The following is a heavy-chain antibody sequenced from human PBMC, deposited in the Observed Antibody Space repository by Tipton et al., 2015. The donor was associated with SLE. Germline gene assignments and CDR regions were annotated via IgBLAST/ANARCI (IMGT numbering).Heavy chain of an antibody. CDR2: ISWNSGSI. Sequence: SLRLSCAASGFTFDDYAMHWVRQAPGKGLEWVSGISWNSGSIGYADSVKGRFTISRDNAKNSLYLQMNSLRLEDTALYYCVKDSEYYYDSRYAFDIWGQGTMVTVSS. D-gene: IGHD3-22*01. J-gene: IGHJ3*02. V-gene: IGHV3-9*01. CDR3: VKDSEYYYDSRYAFDI. CDR1: GFTFDDYA.